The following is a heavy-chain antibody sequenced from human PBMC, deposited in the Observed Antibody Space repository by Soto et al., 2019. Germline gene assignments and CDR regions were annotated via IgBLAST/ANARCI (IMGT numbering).Heavy chain of an antibody. CDR2: IIPIFGTA. J-gene: IGHJ6*02. D-gene: IGHD2-15*01. V-gene: IGHV1-69*12. CDR3: ASSGYCSGGSCSYPQYYYYGMDV. Sequence: QVQLVQSGAEVKKPGSSVKVSCKASGGTFSSYAISWVRQAPGQGLEWMGGIIPIFGTANYAQKFQGRVTITADESTSTAYMELSSLRSEDTAVYYCASSGYCSGGSCSYPQYYYYGMDVGGQGTTVTVSS. CDR1: GGTFSSYA.